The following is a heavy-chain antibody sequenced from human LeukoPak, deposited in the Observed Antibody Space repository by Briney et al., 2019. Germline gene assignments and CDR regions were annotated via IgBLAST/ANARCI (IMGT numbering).Heavy chain of an antibody. V-gene: IGHV3-30*02. Sequence: PGGSLRLSCAASGFTLSSYGMHWVRQAPGKGLEWVAFIRYDGSNKYYADSVKGRFTISRDNSKNTLYLQMNSLRAEDTAVYYCAKDRGSYFDYWGQGILVTVSS. D-gene: IGHD1-26*01. J-gene: IGHJ4*02. CDR2: IRYDGSNK. CDR1: GFTLSSYG. CDR3: AKDRGSYFDY.